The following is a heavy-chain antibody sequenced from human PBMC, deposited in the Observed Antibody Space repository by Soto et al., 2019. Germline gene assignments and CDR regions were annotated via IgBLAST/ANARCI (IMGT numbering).Heavy chain of an antibody. CDR2: ISGSGGST. CDR1: GFTFSSYA. Sequence: GGSLRLSCAASGFTFSSYAMSWVRQAPGKGLEWVSAISGSGGSTYYADSVKGRFTISRDNSKNTLYLQMNSLRAEDTAVYYCAKDPTGRYIAVAGEHDYWGQGTLVTVSS. J-gene: IGHJ4*02. D-gene: IGHD6-19*01. CDR3: AKDPTGRYIAVAGEHDY. V-gene: IGHV3-23*01.